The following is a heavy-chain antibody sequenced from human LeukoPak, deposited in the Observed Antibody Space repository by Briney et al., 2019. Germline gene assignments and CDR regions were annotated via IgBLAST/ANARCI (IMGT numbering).Heavy chain of an antibody. V-gene: IGHV4-39*07. CDR2: IYYSGST. CDR3: ARDRGFMVRGSRRGYDDYYYYMDV. CDR1: GDSISSSSSY. J-gene: IGHJ6*03. D-gene: IGHD3-10*01. Sequence: PSETLSLTCTVSGDSISSSSSYWGWIRQPPGEGLEWIGSIYYSGSTNYNPSLKSRVTISVDTSKNQFSLKLSSVTAADTAVYYCARDRGFMVRGSRRGYDDYYYYMDVWGKGTTVTISS.